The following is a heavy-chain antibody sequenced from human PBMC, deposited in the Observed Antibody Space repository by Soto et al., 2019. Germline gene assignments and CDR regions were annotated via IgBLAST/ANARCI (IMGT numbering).Heavy chain of an antibody. J-gene: IGHJ5*02. V-gene: IGHV4-59*01. D-gene: IGHD3-16*01. CDR3: ARDMHACFTHYFDP. CDR2: TPYTGNT. CDR1: VGSITSYN. Sequence: SETLSVTGVVSVGSITSYNWSWIRQFPGKGLEWIAYTPYTGNTNYNPSLKSRVTISMDTSKNQLSLKLTSMTAADTAVYYCARDMHACFTHYFDPWGQGTLVTVSS.